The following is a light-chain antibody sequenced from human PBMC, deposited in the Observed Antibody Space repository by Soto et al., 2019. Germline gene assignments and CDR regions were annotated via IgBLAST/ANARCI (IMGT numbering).Light chain of an antibody. Sequence: QYALTQPASVSGSPGQSITISCTGTSSDIGGYILVSWYQQEPGKAPKLMIYEGSKRPSGVSNRFSGSKSGNTASLTISGLQAEDEAHYYCCSYVGSDTYVIFGGGTKLTVL. CDR3: CSYVGSDTYVI. CDR1: SSDIGGYIL. CDR2: EGS. V-gene: IGLV2-23*01. J-gene: IGLJ2*01.